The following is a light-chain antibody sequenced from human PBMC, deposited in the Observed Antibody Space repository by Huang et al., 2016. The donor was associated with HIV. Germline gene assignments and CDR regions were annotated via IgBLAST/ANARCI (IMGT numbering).Light chain of an antibody. V-gene: IGKV1-39*01. Sequence: DIQMTQSPSSLSAFIGDRVIISCRESQNISRYLNWYQQKPGKAPKILIYAAISLQGGVPSTFSGSGSGTDFTLTITNLQPEDSATYYCQQSDRTPRTFGQGTKLEIK. CDR2: AAI. CDR1: QNISRY. J-gene: IGKJ2*01. CDR3: QQSDRTPRT.